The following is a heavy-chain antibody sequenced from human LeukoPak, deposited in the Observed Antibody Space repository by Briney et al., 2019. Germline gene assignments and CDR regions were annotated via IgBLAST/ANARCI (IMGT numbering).Heavy chain of an antibody. D-gene: IGHD3-10*01. CDR1: GGSITSSSSY. Sequence: PSQTLSLTCPVSGGSITSSSSYWGWIRQPPGKGLEWIGEINHSGSTNYNPSLKSRVTISVDTSKNQFSLKLSSVTAADTAVYYCAAVGSGNMDVWGKGTTVTVSS. CDR3: AAVGSGNMDV. CDR2: INHSGST. J-gene: IGHJ6*03. V-gene: IGHV4-39*07.